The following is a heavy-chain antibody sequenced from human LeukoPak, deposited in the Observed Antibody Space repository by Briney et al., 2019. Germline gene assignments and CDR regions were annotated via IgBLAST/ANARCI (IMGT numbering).Heavy chain of an antibody. CDR2: INSDGSST. Sequence: GGSLRLSCAASGFTFSSYAMSWVRQAPGKGLVWVSRINSDGSSTSYADSVKGRFTISRDNAKNTLYLQMNSLRAEDTAVYYCARASGYSYGHRAFGIWGQGTMVTVSS. J-gene: IGHJ3*02. V-gene: IGHV3-74*01. D-gene: IGHD5-18*01. CDR1: GFTFSSYA. CDR3: ARASGYSYGHRAFGI.